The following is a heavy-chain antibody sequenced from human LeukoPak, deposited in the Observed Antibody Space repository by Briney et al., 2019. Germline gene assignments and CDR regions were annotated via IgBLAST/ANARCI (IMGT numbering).Heavy chain of an antibody. CDR3: ARETPYSSSWTDFDY. CDR1: GFTFSNYN. Sequence: PGGSLRLSCAAPGFTFSNYNMHWVRQAPGKGLEWISYITLSRTTIYYADSVKGRFTISRDNAKNSLYLQMNSLRAEDTAMYFCARETPYSSSWTDFDYWGQGTLVTVSS. CDR2: ITLSRTTI. J-gene: IGHJ4*02. D-gene: IGHD6-13*01. V-gene: IGHV3-48*01.